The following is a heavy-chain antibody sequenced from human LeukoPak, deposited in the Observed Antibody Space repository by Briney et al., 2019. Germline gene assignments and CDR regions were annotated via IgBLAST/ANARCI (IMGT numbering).Heavy chain of an antibody. Sequence: SETLSLTCSVSGDSISSYYWSWIRQPPGKGLEWIGYSYYSGSTNYNPSLKSRVTISVDTSKNQFSLKLSSVTAADTAVYYCARVRGDYSNYEYYYYYMDVWGKGTTVTVSS. D-gene: IGHD4-11*01. CDR1: GDSISSYY. CDR2: SYYSGST. J-gene: IGHJ6*03. CDR3: ARVRGDYSNYEYYYYYMDV. V-gene: IGHV4-59*08.